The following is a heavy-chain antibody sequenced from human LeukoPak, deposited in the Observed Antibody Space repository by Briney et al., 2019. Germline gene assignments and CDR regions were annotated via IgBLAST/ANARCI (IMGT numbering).Heavy chain of an antibody. V-gene: IGHV1-69*02. CDR3: ASGVYYDFWSGSFDY. CDR1: GGTFSSYT. CDR2: IIPILGIA. D-gene: IGHD3-3*01. Sequence: SVKVSCKASGGTFSSYTISWVRQAPGQGLEWMRRIIPILGIANYAQKFQGRVTITADKSTSTAYMELSSLRSEDTAVYYCASGVYYDFWSGSFDYWGQGTLVTVSS. J-gene: IGHJ4*02.